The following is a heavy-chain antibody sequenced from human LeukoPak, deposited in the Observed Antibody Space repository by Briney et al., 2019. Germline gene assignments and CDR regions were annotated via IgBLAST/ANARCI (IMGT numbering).Heavy chain of an antibody. V-gene: IGHV5-51*01. Sequence: GESLKISCKGSGYSFTSYWIGWVRQMPGKGLEWMGIIYPGDSDTRYSPSFQGQVTISADKSISTAYLQRSSLKASDTAMYYCARPEGRAYSSGWYGGYWGQGTLVTVSS. D-gene: IGHD6-19*01. CDR1: GYSFTSYW. J-gene: IGHJ4*02. CDR3: ARPEGRAYSSGWYGGY. CDR2: IYPGDSDT.